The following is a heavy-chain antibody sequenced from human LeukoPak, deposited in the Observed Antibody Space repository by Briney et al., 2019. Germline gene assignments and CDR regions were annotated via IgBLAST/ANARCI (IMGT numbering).Heavy chain of an antibody. CDR1: GFIFDDYA. CDR2: ISWNSGSI. D-gene: IGHD5-18*01. CDR3: AKDYAGAAIGFYAAFDI. Sequence: GGSLRLSCAASGFIFDDYAMHWVRQAPGKGLEWVSGISWNSGSIGYADSVKGRFTISRDNARNSLYLQMNSLRAEDTALYYCAKDYAGAAIGFYAAFDIWGQGTMVTVSS. J-gene: IGHJ3*02. V-gene: IGHV3-9*01.